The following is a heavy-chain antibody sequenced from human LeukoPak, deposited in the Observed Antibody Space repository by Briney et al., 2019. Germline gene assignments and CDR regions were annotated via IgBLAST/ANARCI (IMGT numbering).Heavy chain of an antibody. CDR2: ITEDGSEK. CDR3: ARRPYSSSWFYFDY. J-gene: IGHJ4*02. CDR1: GFSFSSYC. Sequence: GGSLRLSCAASGFSFSSYCMSWVRQAPGKGLEWVAKITEDGSEKYYVDSVKGRFTISRDNAKNSLYLQMNSLRAEDTAVYYCARRPYSSSWFYFDYWGQGTLVTVSS. V-gene: IGHV3-7*01. D-gene: IGHD6-13*01.